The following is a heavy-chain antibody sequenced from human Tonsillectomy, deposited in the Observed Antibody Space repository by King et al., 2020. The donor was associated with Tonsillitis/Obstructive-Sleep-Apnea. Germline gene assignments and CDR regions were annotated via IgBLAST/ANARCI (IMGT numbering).Heavy chain of an antibody. CDR1: GFTFSNYW. D-gene: IGHD6-19*01. CDR3: ARGRGSGCGDC. J-gene: IGHJ4*02. V-gene: IGHV3-7*04. CDR2: IKQDGSEK. Sequence: VQLVESGGGLVQPGGSLRLSCAASGFTFSNYWMTWVRQAPGKGLEWVANIKQDGSEKYYVDSVKGRFTISRDNAKNSLYLQMNSLRAEDTAVYSCARGRGSGCGDCWGQGTLVTVSS.